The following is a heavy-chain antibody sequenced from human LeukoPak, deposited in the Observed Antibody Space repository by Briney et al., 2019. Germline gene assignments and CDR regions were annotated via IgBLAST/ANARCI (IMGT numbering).Heavy chain of an antibody. J-gene: IGHJ6*02. CDR1: GGSFSGYY. D-gene: IGHD6-19*01. Sequence: SETLSLTCAVYGGSFSGYYWGWIRQPPGKGLEWIGEINHGGSTNYNPSLKSRVTISVDTSKNQFSLKLSSVTAADTAVYYCARHLAVAGYYYYYGMDVWGQGTTVTVSS. CDR3: ARHLAVAGYYYYYGMDV. V-gene: IGHV4-34*01. CDR2: INHGGST.